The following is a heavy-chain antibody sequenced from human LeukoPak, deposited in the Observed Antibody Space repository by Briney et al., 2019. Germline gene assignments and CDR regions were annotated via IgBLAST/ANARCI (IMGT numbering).Heavy chain of an antibody. Sequence: SETLSLTCTVSGASISNYYWSWIRQPAGKGLEWIGRIYTSGSTNYNPSLKSRVTMSVDTSKNQFSLNLSSLTAADTAVYYCARGGELSFYWYFDLWGRGTLVTVSS. D-gene: IGHD1-7*01. V-gene: IGHV4-4*07. J-gene: IGHJ2*01. CDR2: IYTSGST. CDR3: ARGGELSFYWYFDL. CDR1: GASISNYY.